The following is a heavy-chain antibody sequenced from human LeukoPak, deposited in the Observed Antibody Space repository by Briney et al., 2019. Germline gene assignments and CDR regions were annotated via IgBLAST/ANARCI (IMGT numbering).Heavy chain of an antibody. J-gene: IGHJ3*02. V-gene: IGHV1-8*01. Sequence: SVKVSCKASGYTFTSYDINWVRQATGQGHDTMGWMNPNSGNTGYAQKFQGRVTMTRNTSIRTAYMELSSLRSEDTAVYYCARAGDETRDAFDIWGQGTMVTVSS. D-gene: IGHD4-17*01. CDR1: GYTFTSYD. CDR3: ARAGDETRDAFDI. CDR2: MNPNSGNT.